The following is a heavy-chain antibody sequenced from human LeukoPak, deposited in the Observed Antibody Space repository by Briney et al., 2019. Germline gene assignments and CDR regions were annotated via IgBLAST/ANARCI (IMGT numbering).Heavy chain of an antibody. CDR3: ATITYFDYIWGRFVS. D-gene: IGHD3-16*01. CDR1: GVTFSSYA. Sequence: PGGFLRLSCAASGVTFSSYAMSWVRQAPGKGLEWVSALSGGGEYTYSADSVKGRFTISRDNSKNMLYLQMNSLRVEDTAVYYCATITYFDYIWGRFVSWGQGTLVTVS. V-gene: IGHV3-23*01. CDR2: LSGGGEYT. J-gene: IGHJ4*02.